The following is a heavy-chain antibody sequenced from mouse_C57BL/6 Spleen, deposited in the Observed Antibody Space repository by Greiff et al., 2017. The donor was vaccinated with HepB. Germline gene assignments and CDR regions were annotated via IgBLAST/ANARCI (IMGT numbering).Heavy chain of an antibody. V-gene: IGHV1-69*01. Sequence: VQLQQSGAELVMPGASVKLSCKASGYTFTSYRMHWVKQRPGQGLEWIGEIDPSDSYTNYNQKFKGKSTLTVDKSSSTAYMQLSSLTSEDSAVYYWARSAITTVVAYYFDYWGQGTTLTVSS. CDR1: GYTFTSYR. D-gene: IGHD1-1*01. CDR2: IDPSDSYT. CDR3: ARSAITTVVAYYFDY. J-gene: IGHJ2*01.